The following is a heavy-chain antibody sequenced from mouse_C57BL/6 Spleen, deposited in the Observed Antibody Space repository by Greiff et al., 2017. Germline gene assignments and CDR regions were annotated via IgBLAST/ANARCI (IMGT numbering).Heavy chain of an antibody. V-gene: IGHV1-61*01. J-gene: IGHJ1*03. Sequence: QVQPQQPGAELVRPGSSVKLSCKASGYTFTSYWMDWVKQRPGQGLEWIGNIYPSDSETHYNQKFKDKATLTVDKSSSTAYMQLSSLTSEDSAVYYCARTNWDSLWYFDVWGTGTTVTVSS. CDR3: ARTNWDSLWYFDV. CDR1: GYTFTSYW. D-gene: IGHD4-1*01. CDR2: IYPSDSET.